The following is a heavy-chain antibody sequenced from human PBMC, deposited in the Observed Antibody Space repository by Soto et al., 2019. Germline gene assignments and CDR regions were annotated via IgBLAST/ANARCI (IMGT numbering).Heavy chain of an antibody. Sequence: EVQRVESGGGLVQPGGSLRLSCAASGFTVISKYMSWVRQAPGKGLEWVSLIQSGGPTYYADSVKGRFTISRDTSENTVHLQMDSLRAADTAVYYCARDDVLCDGGRCYGVALDVWGKGTTVTVSS. CDR1: GFTVISKY. CDR2: IQSGGPT. D-gene: IGHD2-15*01. J-gene: IGHJ6*04. CDR3: ARDDVLCDGGRCYGVALDV. V-gene: IGHV3-66*01.